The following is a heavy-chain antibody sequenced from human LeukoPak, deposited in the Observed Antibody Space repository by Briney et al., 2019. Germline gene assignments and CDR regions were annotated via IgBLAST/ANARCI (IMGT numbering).Heavy chain of an antibody. CDR1: GFTFSSYW. V-gene: IGHV3-7*01. Sequence: GGSLRLSCAASGFTFSSYWMSWVRQAPGKGLEWVANINQDGSKKYYADSVKGRFTISRDNAKNSLYLQMNSLRAEDTAVYYCARRGGSSSWYLKYYFDYWGQGTLVTVSS. CDR3: ARRGGSSSWYLKYYFDY. CDR2: INQDGSKK. D-gene: IGHD6-13*01. J-gene: IGHJ4*02.